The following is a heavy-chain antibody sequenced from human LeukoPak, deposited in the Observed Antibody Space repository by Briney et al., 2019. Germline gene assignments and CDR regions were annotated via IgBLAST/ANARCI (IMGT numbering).Heavy chain of an antibody. J-gene: IGHJ5*02. CDR3: ARDYYDSSGSSWFDP. CDR2: ISSGSSFM. Sequence: GGPLRLSCAASGFTFSRYTMNWVRRAPGRGWEWFSSISSGSSFMYYADSVKGRFTISRDNAKNSLYMQMNSLRAKDTALYYCARDYYDSSGSSWFDPWGQGTLVTISS. CDR1: GFTFSRYT. V-gene: IGHV3-21*01. D-gene: IGHD3-22*01.